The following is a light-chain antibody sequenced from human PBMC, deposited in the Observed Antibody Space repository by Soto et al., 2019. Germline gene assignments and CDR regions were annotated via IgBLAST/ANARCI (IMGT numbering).Light chain of an antibody. CDR2: GAF. CDR1: QSVSNSY. CDR3: QQYGSSRFT. V-gene: IGKV3-20*01. Sequence: EIVMTQSPATLSVSPGERATLSCRASQSVSNSYLAWYQQQPGQAPRLLIYGAFRRATGIPDRFSGSGSGTDFTLTISRLEPEDFAVYYCQQYGSSRFTFGPGTKVDIK. J-gene: IGKJ3*01.